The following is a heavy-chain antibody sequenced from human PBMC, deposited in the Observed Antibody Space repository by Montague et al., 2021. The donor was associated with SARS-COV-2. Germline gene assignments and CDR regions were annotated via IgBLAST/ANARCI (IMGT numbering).Heavy chain of an antibody. D-gene: IGHD5-12*01. CDR2: VYTTGST. Sequence: TLSLTCNVSGGSISSDSYYWSWIRQPAGKGLEWIGRVYTTGSTNYNPSLKSRVTISGGTSRNQFSLRLTSVSAADTAMYYCARAVIYGGYAFAYFDFWGQGVLVTVSS. J-gene: IGHJ4*02. CDR3: ARAVIYGGYAFAYFDF. CDR1: GGSISSDSYY. V-gene: IGHV4-61*02.